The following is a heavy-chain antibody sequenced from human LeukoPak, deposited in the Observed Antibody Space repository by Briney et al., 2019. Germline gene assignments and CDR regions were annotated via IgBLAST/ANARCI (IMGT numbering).Heavy chain of an antibody. D-gene: IGHD3-3*01. V-gene: IGHV4-39*07. J-gene: IGHJ4*02. Sequence: SETLSLTCTVSGGSISSSSYYWGWIRQPPGKGLEWIGSIYYSGSTNYNPSLKSRVTISVDTSKNQFSLKLSSVTAADTAVYYCARVSWDDFDEGRDYWGQGTLVTVSS. CDR2: IYYSGST. CDR1: GGSISSSSYY. CDR3: ARVSWDDFDEGRDY.